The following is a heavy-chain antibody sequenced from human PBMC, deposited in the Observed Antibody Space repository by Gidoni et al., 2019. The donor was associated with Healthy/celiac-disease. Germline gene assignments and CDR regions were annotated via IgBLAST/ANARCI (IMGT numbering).Heavy chain of an antibody. CDR3: ARVIAARPYYYYGMDV. J-gene: IGHJ6*02. D-gene: IGHD6-6*01. CDR1: GGSFSGYD. CDR2: INHSGST. V-gene: IGHV4-34*01. Sequence: QVQLQQWGAGRLKPSETLSLTCAVYGGSFSGYDWSWIRQPPGRGLEWIGDINHSGSTNYNPSLKSRVTISVDTSKNQFSLKLSSWLAADTSVYSCARVIAARPYYYYGMDVWGQGTTVTVSS.